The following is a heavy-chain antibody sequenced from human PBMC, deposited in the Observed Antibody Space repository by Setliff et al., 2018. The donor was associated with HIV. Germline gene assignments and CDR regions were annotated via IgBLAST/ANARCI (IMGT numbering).Heavy chain of an antibody. CDR2: IFNDGRT. D-gene: IGHD3-10*01. Sequence: PSETLSLTCTVSGGFISSSSYYWGWIRQPPGKGLEWIGSIFNDGRTYYNPSLKSRITIPMDTSTNQFSLKLSSVTAADTAVYYCARGYGSGSYLNWFDPWGQGTLVTVSS. CDR3: ARGYGSGSYLNWFDP. V-gene: IGHV4-39*01. CDR1: GGFISSSSYY. J-gene: IGHJ5*02.